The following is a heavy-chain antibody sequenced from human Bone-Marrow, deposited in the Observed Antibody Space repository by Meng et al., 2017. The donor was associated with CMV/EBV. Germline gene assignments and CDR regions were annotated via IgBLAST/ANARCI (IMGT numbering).Heavy chain of an antibody. CDR1: GFTFSSYD. CDR2: ISWDGGST. CDR3: AKGRKVAYYDFWSGFYGMDV. Sequence: GESLKISCAASGFTFSSYDMHWVRQAPGKGLEWVSLISWDGGSTYYADSVKGRFTISRDNSKNSLYLQMNSLRTEDTALYYCAKGRKVAYYDFWSGFYGMDVWGQGTTVTVSS. D-gene: IGHD3-3*01. J-gene: IGHJ6*02. V-gene: IGHV3-43*01.